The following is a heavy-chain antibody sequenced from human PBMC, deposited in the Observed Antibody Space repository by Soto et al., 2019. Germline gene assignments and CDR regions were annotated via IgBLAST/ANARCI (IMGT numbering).Heavy chain of an antibody. D-gene: IGHD1-26*01. CDR1: GFTFSSYG. V-gene: IGHV3-23*01. CDR3: AKGKGVGATPDGANC. Sequence: EMQVLESGGGLVQPGGSLRLSCAASGFTFSSYGMNWVRQAPGKGLEWVSGIRSDGDTTYNADSEKGGFTVSRDTSKNTVDLQMNSLRAEDTAVYYCAKGKGVGATPDGANCWGQGTLVTVSS. J-gene: IGHJ4*02. CDR2: IRSDGDTT.